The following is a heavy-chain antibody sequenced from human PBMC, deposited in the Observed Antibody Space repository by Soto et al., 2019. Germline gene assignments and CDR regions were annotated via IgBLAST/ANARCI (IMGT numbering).Heavy chain of an antibody. CDR2: IYYSGRT. V-gene: IGHV4-39*01. CDR1: GDSISSSSYY. J-gene: IGHJ5*02. Sequence: SETLFLTCTVSGDSISSSSYYWGWIRQPPGKGLEWIGTIYYSGRTYYNPSLKSRVTISVDTSKNQFSLKLSSVTAADTAVYYCARHSYYYGSTYGCWLDPWGQGTLVTVSS. CDR3: ARHSYYYGSTYGCWLDP. D-gene: IGHD3-10*01.